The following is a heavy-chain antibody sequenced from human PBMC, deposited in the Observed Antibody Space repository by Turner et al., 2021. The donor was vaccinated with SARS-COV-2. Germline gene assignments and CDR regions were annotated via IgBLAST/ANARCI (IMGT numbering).Heavy chain of an antibody. CDR1: GFNFSGYD. D-gene: IGHD3-16*01. CDR2: ISHDGSNK. Sequence: QVQLVESGGGVVQPGRFLRLFCAASGFNFSGYDMHWVRQAPGKGLEWVALISHDGSNKYYADSVKGRFTISRDNSKNTLYLQMNSLRAEDTAVYYCARDLGGGMDVWGQGTTVTVSS. V-gene: IGHV3-30*04. CDR3: ARDLGGGMDV. J-gene: IGHJ6*02.